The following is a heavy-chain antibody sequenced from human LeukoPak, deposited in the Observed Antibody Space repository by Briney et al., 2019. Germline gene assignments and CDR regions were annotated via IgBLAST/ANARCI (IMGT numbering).Heavy chain of an antibody. V-gene: IGHV4-39*01. Sequence: SETLSLTCTVSGGSISSSSYYWGWIRQPPGKGLEWIGTIYYSGSTYYNPSPKSRLTISVDTSKNQFSLKLSSVTAADTAVYYCARHLMVGSTASDYWGQGTLVTVSS. CDR3: ARHLMVGSTASDY. CDR1: GGSISSSSYY. D-gene: IGHD1-26*01. J-gene: IGHJ4*02. CDR2: IYYSGST.